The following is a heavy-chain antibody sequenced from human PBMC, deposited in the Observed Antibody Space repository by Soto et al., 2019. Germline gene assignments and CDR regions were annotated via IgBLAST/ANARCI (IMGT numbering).Heavy chain of an antibody. CDR1: GYSFTSYW. Sequence: PGESLKISCKGSGYSFTSYWISWVRQMPGKGLEWMGRIDPSDSYTNYSPSFQGHVTISADKSISTAYLQWSSLKASDTAMYYCARHGGQLGGWYVGLFDYWGQGTLVTVSS. CDR2: IDPSDSYT. D-gene: IGHD6-19*01. J-gene: IGHJ4*02. V-gene: IGHV5-10-1*01. CDR3: ARHGGQLGGWYVGLFDY.